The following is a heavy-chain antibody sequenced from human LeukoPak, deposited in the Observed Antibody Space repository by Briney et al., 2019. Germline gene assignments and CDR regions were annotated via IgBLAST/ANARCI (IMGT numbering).Heavy chain of an antibody. CDR1: GGSISSSSYY. CDR3: ARQSVWSKYFDY. Sequence: PSETLSLXCTVSGGSISSSSYYWGWIRQPPGKGLEWIGSIYYSGSTYYNPSLKSRVTISVDTSENQFSLKLSSVTAADTAVYYCARQSVWSKYFDYWGQGTLVTVSS. V-gene: IGHV4-39*01. J-gene: IGHJ4*02. CDR2: IYYSGST. D-gene: IGHD2-21*01.